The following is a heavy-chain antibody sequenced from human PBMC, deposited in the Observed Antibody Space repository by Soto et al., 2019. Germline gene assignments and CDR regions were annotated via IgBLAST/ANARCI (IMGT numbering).Heavy chain of an antibody. V-gene: IGHV1-69*13. J-gene: IGHJ6*02. CDR3: ARVLCGGDCYPYYYYYYGMDV. CDR1: GGTFSSYA. CDR2: IIPIFGTA. D-gene: IGHD2-21*02. Sequence: ASVKVSCKASGGTFSSYAISWVRQAPGQGLEWMGGIIPIFGTANYAQKFQGRVTITADESTSTAYMELSSLRSEDTAVYYCARVLCGGDCYPYYYYYYGMDVWGQGTTGTVSS.